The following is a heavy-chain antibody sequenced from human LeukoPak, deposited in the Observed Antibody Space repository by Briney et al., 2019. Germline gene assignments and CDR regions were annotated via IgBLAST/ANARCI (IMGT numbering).Heavy chain of an antibody. CDR2: ISAYNGNT. J-gene: IGHJ4*02. V-gene: IGHV1-18*01. CDR1: GYTFTSYG. CDR3: ARLKVGATPFDY. D-gene: IGHD1-26*01. Sequence: ASVKVSCKASGYTFTSYGISWVLQAPGQGLEWMGWISAYNGNTNYAQKLQGRVTMTTDTSTSTAYMELRSLRSDDTAVYYCARLKVGATPFDYWGQGTLVTVSS.